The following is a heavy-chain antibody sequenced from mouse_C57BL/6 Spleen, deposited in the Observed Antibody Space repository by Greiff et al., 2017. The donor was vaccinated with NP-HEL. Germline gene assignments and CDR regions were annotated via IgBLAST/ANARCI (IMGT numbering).Heavy chain of an antibody. V-gene: IGHV1-55*01. Sequence: VQLQQSGAELVKPGASVKMSCKASGYTFTSYWITWVKQRPGQGLEWIGDIYPGSGSTNYNEKFKSKATLTVDTSSSTAYMQLSSLTSEDSAVYYCAREDIYYGIAVDYWGQGTSVTVAS. CDR1: GYTFTSYW. CDR3: AREDIYYGIAVDY. D-gene: IGHD2-1*01. J-gene: IGHJ4*01. CDR2: IYPGSGST.